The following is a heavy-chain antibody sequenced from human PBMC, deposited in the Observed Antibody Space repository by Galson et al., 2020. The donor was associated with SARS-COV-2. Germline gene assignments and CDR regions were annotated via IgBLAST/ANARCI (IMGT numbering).Heavy chain of an antibody. V-gene: IGHV3-30*18. D-gene: IGHD2-2*01. Sequence: VGSLRLSCAASGFTFSSYGMHWVRQAPGKGLEWVAVISYDGSNKYYADSVKGRFTISRDNSKNTLYLQMNSLRAEDTAVYYCAKLRGYCTSTSCPPYYYGMDVCGQGTTVTVSS. CDR3: AKLRGYCTSTSCPPYYYGMDV. CDR2: ISYDGSNK. CDR1: GFTFSSYG. J-gene: IGHJ6*02.